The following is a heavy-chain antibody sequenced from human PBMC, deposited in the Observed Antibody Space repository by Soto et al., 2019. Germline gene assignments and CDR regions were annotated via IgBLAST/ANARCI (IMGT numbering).Heavy chain of an antibody. Sequence: GASVKVSCKASGGTFSSYAISWVRQAPGQGLEWMGGIIPIFGTANYAQKFQGRVTITADKSTSTAYMELSSLRSEDTAVYYCARSPPIAALDYYYYYGMDVWGQGTTVTVSS. V-gene: IGHV1-69*06. D-gene: IGHD6-13*01. CDR1: GGTFSSYA. J-gene: IGHJ6*02. CDR2: IIPIFGTA. CDR3: ARSPPIAALDYYYYYGMDV.